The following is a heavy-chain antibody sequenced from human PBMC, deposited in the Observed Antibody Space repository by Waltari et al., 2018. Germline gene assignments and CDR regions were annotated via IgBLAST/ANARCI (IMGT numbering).Heavy chain of an antibody. CDR3: ARLISTYYYDSSGYYGSAVFDY. CDR1: GFTFSSYA. V-gene: IGHV3-23*03. D-gene: IGHD3-22*01. J-gene: IGHJ4*02. Sequence: EVQLLESGGGLVQPGGSLRLSCAASGFTFSSYAMSWVRQAPGRGLEWVSVIYSGGSTYYADSVKGRFTISRDNSKNTLYLQMNSLRAEDTAVYYCARLISTYYYDSSGYYGSAVFDYWGQGTLVTVSS. CDR2: IYSGGST.